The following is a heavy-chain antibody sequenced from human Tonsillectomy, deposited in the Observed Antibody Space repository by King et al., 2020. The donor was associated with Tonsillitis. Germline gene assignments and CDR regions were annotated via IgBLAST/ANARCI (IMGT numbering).Heavy chain of an antibody. V-gene: IGHV5-51*01. J-gene: IGHJ4*02. Sequence: QLVQSGAEGKKPGESLKISCKGSGYSFTIYWIGWVRQMPGKGLEWMGSIYPGDSDTRYSPSFQGQVTTSAYKSISTAYLQWSSLEASDTAMYYWAGGGGDYAYYFDYWGQGTLVTVSS. CDR1: GYSFTIYW. CDR3: AGGGGDYAYYFDY. D-gene: IGHD3-16*01. CDR2: IYPGDSDT.